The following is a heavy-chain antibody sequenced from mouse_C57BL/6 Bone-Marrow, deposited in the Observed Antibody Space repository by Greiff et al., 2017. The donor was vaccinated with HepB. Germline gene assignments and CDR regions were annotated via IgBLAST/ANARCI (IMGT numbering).Heavy chain of an antibody. J-gene: IGHJ1*03. CDR2: TFYSGIT. D-gene: IGHD1-1*01. V-gene: IGHV3-3*01. Sequence: EVKLVESGPSLVRPSQTLSLTCTVTGFSINSDCYWIWIRQFPGNKLEYIGYTFYSGITYYNPSLESRTYITRDTTKNQFSLKLSSVTTEDTAPYYCARYYYGSSPSYWYFDVWGTGTTVTVSS. CDR3: ARYYYGSSPSYWYFDV. CDR1: GFSINSDCY.